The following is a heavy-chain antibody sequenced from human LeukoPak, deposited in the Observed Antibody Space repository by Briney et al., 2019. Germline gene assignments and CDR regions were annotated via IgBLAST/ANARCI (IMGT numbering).Heavy chain of an antibody. CDR2: INPSGGST. CDR3: ARGEYYYGSGSPPYYYYMDV. J-gene: IGHJ6*03. D-gene: IGHD3-10*01. V-gene: IGHV1-46*01. CDR1: GYTFTSYY. Sequence: ASVKVSCKASGYTFTSYYMHWVRQAPGQGLEWMGIINPSGGSTSYAEKFQGRVTMTRDMSTSTVYMELSSLRSEDTAVYYCARGEYYYGSGSPPYYYYMDVWGKGTTVTVSS.